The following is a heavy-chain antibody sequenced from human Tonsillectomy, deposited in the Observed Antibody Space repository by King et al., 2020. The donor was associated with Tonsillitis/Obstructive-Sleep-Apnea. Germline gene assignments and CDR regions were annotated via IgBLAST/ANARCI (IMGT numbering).Heavy chain of an antibody. V-gene: IGHV3-30*04. J-gene: IGHJ4*02. D-gene: IGHD3-3*01. CDR1: GFAFSTCA. CDR2: ISYDGINK. CDR3: ARGCTWSGYYRPDY. Sequence: VQLVESGGGVVQPGRSLRLSCAASGFAFSTCAMHWVRQAPGKGLEWVALISYDGINKYYEDSVKGRFTISRDNSKNTMYLQMNSLRAEDTAVYYCARGCTWSGYYRPDYWGQGTLVTGSS.